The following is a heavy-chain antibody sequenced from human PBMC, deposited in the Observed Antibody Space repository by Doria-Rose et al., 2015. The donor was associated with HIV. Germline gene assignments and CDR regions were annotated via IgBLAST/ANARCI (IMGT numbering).Heavy chain of an antibody. CDR1: GFTFSRYS. J-gene: IGHJ4*02. CDR2: ISSSSEYI. D-gene: IGHD3-22*01. Sequence: HSGGGLVKPGGSLRLSCAASGFTFSRYSMNWVRQAPGKGLEWVSSISSSSEYIYYVDSVQGRFTISRDNAKNSVYLQMNSLRTEDTAVYYCARDHYDSGGYYRDWGQGTLVTVSP. CDR3: ARDHYDSGGYYRD. V-gene: IGHV3-21*03.